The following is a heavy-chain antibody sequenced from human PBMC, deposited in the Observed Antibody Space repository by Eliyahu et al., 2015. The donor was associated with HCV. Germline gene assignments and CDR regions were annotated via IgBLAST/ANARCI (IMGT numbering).Heavy chain of an antibody. CDR2: IHYSGST. J-gene: IGHJ5*02. Sequence: QVQLQESGPGLVKPSETLSLTCTVXGGSITTYXWSWIRQPPGTGLEWIGYIHYSGSTNYNPSLKSRVTISIDTSKNQFSLNLTSVTAADTAMYYCASGGGGIAVTGTGGWFDPWGQGTLVTVSS. D-gene: IGHD6-19*01. V-gene: IGHV4-59*01. CDR1: GGSITTYX. CDR3: ASGGGGIAVTGTGGWFDP.